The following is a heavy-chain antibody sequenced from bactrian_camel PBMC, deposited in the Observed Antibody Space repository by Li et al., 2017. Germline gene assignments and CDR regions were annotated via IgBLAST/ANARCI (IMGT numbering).Heavy chain of an antibody. CDR3: AATSATSWNLNPSNYNY. CDR1: TSAYVAYVYA. D-gene: IGHD1*01. V-gene: IGHV3S53*01. CDR2: IGSDGTT. J-gene: IGHJ4*01. Sequence: VQLVESGGGSVPAGGSLRLTCTASTSAYVAYVYAMAWFRRAPGEEREGLASIGSDGTTTYADSVKGRFTITVDNVSNTLYLQMNNLQPEDTAIYYCAATSATSWNLNPSNYNYWGLGTQVTVS.